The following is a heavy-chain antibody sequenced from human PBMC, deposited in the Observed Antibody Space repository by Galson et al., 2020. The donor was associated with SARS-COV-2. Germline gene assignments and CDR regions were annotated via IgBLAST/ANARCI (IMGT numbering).Heavy chain of an antibody. V-gene: IGHV3-23*01. J-gene: IGHJ3*01. D-gene: IGHD4-4*01. CDR2: ITRSGGST. CDR1: GFTFRSYT. Sequence: TGGSLRLSCAASGFTFRSYTMTWVRQAPGKGLEWLSAITRSGGSTYYADSVKGRFTISRDNSKNTLYVQMNSLRAEDTALYYCAKIFTEMTTIRDAFDVWGQGTMVTVSS. CDR3: AKIFTEMTTIRDAFDV.